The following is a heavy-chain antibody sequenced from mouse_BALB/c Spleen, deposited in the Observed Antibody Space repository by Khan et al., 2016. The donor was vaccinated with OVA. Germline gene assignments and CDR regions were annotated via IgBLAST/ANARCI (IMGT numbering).Heavy chain of an antibody. J-gene: IGHJ2*01. CDR3: ASERLLLRYSGYFDF. V-gene: IGHV3-2*02. CDR2: ITYSGST. CDR1: GYSFTSDYA. D-gene: IGHD1-1*01. Sequence: VQLQESGPGLLKPSQTLSITCTVTGYSFTSDYAWNWIQHPPGNKLEWMAYITYSGSTTYTPSLRSRISITRDTSKNQFFLQFNSLTNEDTATYYCASERLLLRYSGYFDFWGQGTTLTVSS.